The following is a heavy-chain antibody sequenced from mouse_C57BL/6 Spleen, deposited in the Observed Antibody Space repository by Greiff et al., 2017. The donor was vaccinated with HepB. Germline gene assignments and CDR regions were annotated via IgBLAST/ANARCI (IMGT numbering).Heavy chain of an antibody. D-gene: IGHD1-1*01. CDR3: ARGAYGSSYGFAY. CDR2: ISSGSSTI. Sequence: EVKLMESGGGLVKPGGSLKLSCAASGFTFSDYGMHWVRQAPEKGLEWVAYISSGSSTIYYADTVKGRFTISRDNAKNTLFLQMTSLRSEDTAMYYCARGAYGSSYGFAYWGQGTLVTVSA. CDR1: GFTFSDYG. J-gene: IGHJ3*01. V-gene: IGHV5-17*01.